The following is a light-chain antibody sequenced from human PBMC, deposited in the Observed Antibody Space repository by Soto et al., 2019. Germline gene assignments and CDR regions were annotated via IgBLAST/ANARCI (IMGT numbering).Light chain of an antibody. V-gene: IGKV1-5*03. Sequence: IQMTQSPSSLSAVVGDRVTITCRASQDIRNELAWYQQKPGKAPKLLIYKASTLKSGVPSRFSGSGSGTEFTLTISSLQPDDFATYYCQHYNSYSEAFGQGTKVDIK. CDR1: QDIRNE. J-gene: IGKJ1*01. CDR2: KAS. CDR3: QHYNSYSEA.